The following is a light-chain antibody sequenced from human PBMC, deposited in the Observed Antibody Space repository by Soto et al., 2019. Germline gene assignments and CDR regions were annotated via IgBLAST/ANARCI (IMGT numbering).Light chain of an antibody. V-gene: IGKV3-11*01. CDR3: QHRSNWRMYT. J-gene: IGKJ2*01. CDR2: DSS. Sequence: ELVLTQSPATLSLSPGESATLSCRASQSVDGSLAWYQQKLGQGPRLLIYDSSTRASGTPARFRGSGSGTAFNLSISSLEPEDFAIYICQHRSNWRMYTFGQGTKLEIK. CDR1: QSVDGS.